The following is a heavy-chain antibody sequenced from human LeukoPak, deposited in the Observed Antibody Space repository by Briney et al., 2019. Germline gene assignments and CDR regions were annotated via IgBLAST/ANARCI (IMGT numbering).Heavy chain of an antibody. CDR2: ISGSGGST. J-gene: IGHJ4*02. D-gene: IGHD3-22*01. CDR3: SEWDGDCSGYYYSPYYFDY. Sequence: GGSLRLSCAASGFTFSSYAMSWVRQAPGKGLEWVSAISGSGGSTYYADSVKGRFTIPRDNSKNTLYLQMNSLKAEDTAVNYCSEWDGDCSGYYYSPYYFDYWGQGNLVTVSS. CDR1: GFTFSSYA. V-gene: IGHV3-23*01.